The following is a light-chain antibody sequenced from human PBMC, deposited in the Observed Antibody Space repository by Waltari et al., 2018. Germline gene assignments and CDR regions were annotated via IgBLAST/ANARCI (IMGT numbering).Light chain of an antibody. CDR1: QSLLHSSGNTF. Sequence: DIVMTQSPLSLSVTPGEPASISCRSSQSLLHSSGNTFLAWYLQKPGQSPQLLIYLISNRASGVPYRFSGSGSGTDFTLKISRVEAEDVGVYFCMQARQTPWTFGQGTKVEIK. CDR3: MQARQTPWT. CDR2: LIS. V-gene: IGKV2-28*01. J-gene: IGKJ1*01.